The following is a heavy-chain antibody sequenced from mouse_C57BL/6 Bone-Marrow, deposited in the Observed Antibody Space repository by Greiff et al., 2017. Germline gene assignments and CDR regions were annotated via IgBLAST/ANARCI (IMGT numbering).Heavy chain of an antibody. J-gene: IGHJ3*01. Sequence: DVQLVESGGGLVKPGGSLKLSCAASGFTFSDYGMHWVRQAPEKGLEWVAYISSGSSTIYYADTVKGRFTISRDNAKNTLFLQMTSLRSEDTAMYYCARPSEAWFAYWGQGTLVTVSA. CDR1: GFTFSDYG. V-gene: IGHV5-17*01. CDR2: ISSGSSTI. CDR3: ARPSEAWFAY.